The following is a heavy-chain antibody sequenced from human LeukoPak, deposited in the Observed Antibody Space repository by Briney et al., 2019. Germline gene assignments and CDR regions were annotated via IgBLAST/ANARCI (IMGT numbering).Heavy chain of an antibody. Sequence: GGSLRLSCAASGFTFSSYAMSWVRQAPGKGLEWVSGISGSGDNTYYADSVKGRFTISRDNSKNTLYVQMNSLGTEDTAAYYCAKGSYYDSSGSFYFDYWGQGALVTVSS. J-gene: IGHJ4*02. V-gene: IGHV3-23*01. CDR2: ISGSGDNT. CDR3: AKGSYYDSSGSFYFDY. D-gene: IGHD3-22*01. CDR1: GFTFSSYA.